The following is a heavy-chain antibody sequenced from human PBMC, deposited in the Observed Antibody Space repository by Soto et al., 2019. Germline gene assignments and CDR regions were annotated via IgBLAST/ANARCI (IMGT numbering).Heavy chain of an antibody. CDR1: GFTFSSYG. Sequence: QVQLVESGGGVVQPGTSLRLSCAASGFTFSSYGMQWVRQAPGKGLEWVAVVTKDGNGQYYADSVKGRFTVSRDNSNNTLSLQMDSLRPEDTAFYYCAKDRWEFTRYFDSWGQGTLVTVSS. J-gene: IGHJ4*02. CDR2: VTKDGNGQ. D-gene: IGHD1-26*01. CDR3: AKDRWEFTRYFDS. V-gene: IGHV3-30*18.